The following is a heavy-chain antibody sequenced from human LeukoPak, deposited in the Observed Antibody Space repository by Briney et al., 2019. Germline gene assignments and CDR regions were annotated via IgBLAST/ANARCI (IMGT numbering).Heavy chain of an antibody. CDR1: GYSISSGYY. Sequence: SETLSLTCTVSGYSISSGYYWGWIRQPPGKGLEWIGYIYYSGSTNYNPSLKSRVTISVDTSKNQFSLKLSSVTAADTAMYYCARVYYSNSYDYWYFDLWGRGTLVTVSS. V-gene: IGHV4-61*01. CDR3: ARVYYSNSYDYWYFDL. D-gene: IGHD6-13*01. CDR2: IYYSGST. J-gene: IGHJ2*01.